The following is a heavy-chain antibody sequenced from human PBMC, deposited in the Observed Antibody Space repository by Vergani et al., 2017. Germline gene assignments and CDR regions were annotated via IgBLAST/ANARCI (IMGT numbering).Heavy chain of an antibody. J-gene: IGHJ4*02. Sequence: QVQLVESGGGVVQPGRSLRLSCAASGFTFSSYAMHWVRQAPGKGLEWVAVISYDGSNKYYADSVKGRFTISRDNSKNTLYLQMNSLRAEDTAVYYCARFLAVAGDYWGQGTLGTGSS. V-gene: IGHV3-30-3*01. D-gene: IGHD6-19*01. CDR1: GFTFSSYA. CDR3: ARFLAVAGDY. CDR2: ISYDGSNK.